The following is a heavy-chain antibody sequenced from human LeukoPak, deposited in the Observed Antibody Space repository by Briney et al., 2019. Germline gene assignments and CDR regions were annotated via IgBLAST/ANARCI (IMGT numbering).Heavy chain of an antibody. V-gene: IGHV3-21*01. CDR3: ARRDYSYYYMDV. Sequence: GGSLRLSCSASGFTFISYIMNSVRQAPGKGLEWVASISSSSSYIYYADSVKGRFTISRDNAKNSLYLQMNSLRAEDTAVYYCARRDYSYYYMDVWGKGTTVTVSS. CDR2: ISSSSSYI. CDR1: GFTFISYI. J-gene: IGHJ6*03.